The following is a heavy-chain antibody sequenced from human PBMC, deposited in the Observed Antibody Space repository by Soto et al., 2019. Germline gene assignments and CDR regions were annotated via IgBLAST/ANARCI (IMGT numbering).Heavy chain of an antibody. D-gene: IGHD5-18*01. V-gene: IGHV4-39*01. Sequence: QLQLQESGPGLVKPSETLSLTCTVSGGSISSSSYYWGWIRQPPGKGLEWIGSIYYSGRTYYNPSLRSRVTISVDTSKNQFSLTLSSVAAADTAVYYCASNSWIQDFDYWGQGTLVTVSS. CDR3: ASNSWIQDFDY. CDR2: IYYSGRT. J-gene: IGHJ4*02. CDR1: GGSISSSSYY.